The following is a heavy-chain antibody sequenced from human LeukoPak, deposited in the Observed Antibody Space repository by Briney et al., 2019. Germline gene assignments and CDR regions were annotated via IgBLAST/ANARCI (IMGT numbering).Heavy chain of an antibody. CDR1: GGSISSSSYY. Sequence: PSETLSLTCTVSGGSISSSSYYWGWIRQPTGKGLEWIGSIYYSGSTYYNPSLKSRVTISVDTSKNQFSLKLSSVTAADTAVYYCARYMEGGYYYVCAFDIWGQGTMVTVSS. V-gene: IGHV4-39*01. CDR2: IYYSGST. CDR3: ARYMEGGYYYVCAFDI. D-gene: IGHD3-22*01. J-gene: IGHJ3*02.